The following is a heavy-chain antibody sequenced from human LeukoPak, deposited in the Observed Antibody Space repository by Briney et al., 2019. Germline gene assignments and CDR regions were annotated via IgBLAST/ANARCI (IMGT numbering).Heavy chain of an antibody. D-gene: IGHD2-15*01. Sequence: GVSLRLSCVASGFTSSGSAIHWVRQAPGKGLEWVGRISSKANSYVTAYVAWVDGRFTISRDDTKNVAYLEMNSLKAEDTAIYYCARHSDIYCSGANCYVYHFYGMDVWGQGTTVIVSS. CDR1: GFTSSGSA. V-gene: IGHV3-73*01. CDR3: ARHSDIYCSGANCYVYHFYGMDV. CDR2: ISSKANSYVT. J-gene: IGHJ6*02.